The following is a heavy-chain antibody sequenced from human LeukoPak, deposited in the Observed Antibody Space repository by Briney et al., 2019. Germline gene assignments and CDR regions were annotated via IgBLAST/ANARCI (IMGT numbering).Heavy chain of an antibody. J-gene: IGHJ4*02. CDR3: ARHAAPITYYDFWSGHVDY. CDR1: GYSFTSYW. V-gene: IGHV5-51*01. Sequence: GESLKISCKGFGYSFTSYWIGWVRQMPGKGLEWMGIIYPGDSDTRYSPSFQGQVTISADKSISTAYLQWSSLKASDTAMYYCARHAAPITYYDFWSGHVDYWGQGTLVTVSS. CDR2: IYPGDSDT. D-gene: IGHD3-3*01.